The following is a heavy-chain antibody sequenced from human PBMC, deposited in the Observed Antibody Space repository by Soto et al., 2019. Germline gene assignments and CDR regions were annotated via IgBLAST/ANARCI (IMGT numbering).Heavy chain of an antibody. V-gene: IGHV1-2*04. CDR1: GYTFTAYY. D-gene: IGHD1-26*01. Sequence: QVQLVQSGAEVKKRGASVKVSCKASGYTFTAYYMHWVRQAPGQGLEWMGCINPNSGGTNSAQKFQGWVTMTRDTSISTAYMELSRLRSDDTAVYYCARGDGSSSYGMDVWGQGTAVTVSS. CDR3: ARGDGSSSYGMDV. CDR2: INPNSGGT. J-gene: IGHJ6*02.